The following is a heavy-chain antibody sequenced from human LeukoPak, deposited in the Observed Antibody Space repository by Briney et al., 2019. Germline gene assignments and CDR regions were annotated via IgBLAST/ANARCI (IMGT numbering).Heavy chain of an antibody. CDR1: GFTFSNAW. CDR2: IKSKTDGGTT. CDR3: TTDYGLYSMDV. Sequence: PGGSLRLSCAASGFTFSNAWMSWVRQAPGKGLEWVGCIKSKTDGGTTDYATPVKGRFTISRDDSKNTLYLQMNSLKTEDTAVYYCTTDYGLYSMDVWGQGTTVTVSS. J-gene: IGHJ6*02. D-gene: IGHD3-3*01. V-gene: IGHV3-15*01.